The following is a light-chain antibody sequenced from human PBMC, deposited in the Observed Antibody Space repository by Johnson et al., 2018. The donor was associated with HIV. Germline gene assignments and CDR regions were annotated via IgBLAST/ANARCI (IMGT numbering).Light chain of an antibody. CDR1: VSNIESYF. J-gene: IGLJ1*01. CDR3: GVWDASLSPHYV. CDR2: EDN. Sequence: QAVLTQPPSVSAAPGQTVNISCSGNVSNIESYFVSWYQQFPGAAPKLLIYEDNKRPSAIPDRFSGSKSGASATLGITGLQTGDEADYYCGVWDASLSPHYVFGTGTTITVL. V-gene: IGLV1-51*02.